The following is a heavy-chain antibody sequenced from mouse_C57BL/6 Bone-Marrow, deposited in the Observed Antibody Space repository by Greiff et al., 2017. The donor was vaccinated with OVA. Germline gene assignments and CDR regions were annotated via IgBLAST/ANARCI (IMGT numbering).Heavy chain of an antibody. CDR2: IDPENGDT. Sequence: EVKLMESGAELVRPGASVKLSCTASGFNIKDDYMHWVKQRPEQGLEWIGWIDPENGDTEYASKFQGKATIPADTSSNTAYLQLSSLTSEDTAVYYCTTPAVVATGDYAMDYWGQGTSVTVSS. D-gene: IGHD1-1*01. J-gene: IGHJ4*01. CDR1: GFNIKDDY. CDR3: TTPAVVATGDYAMDY. V-gene: IGHV14-4*01.